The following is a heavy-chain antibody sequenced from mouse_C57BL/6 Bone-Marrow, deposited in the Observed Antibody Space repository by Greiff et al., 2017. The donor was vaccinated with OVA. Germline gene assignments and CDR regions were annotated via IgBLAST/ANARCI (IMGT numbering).Heavy chain of an antibody. CDR1: GFTFSDYG. J-gene: IGHJ1*03. Sequence: EVKLMESGGGLVQPGGSLKLSCAASGFTFSDYGMAWVRQAPRKGPEWVAFISNLAYSIYYADTVTGRFTISRENAKNTLYLEMSSLRAEDTAMYYCARRRILGYFDVWGTGTTVTVSS. CDR2: ISNLAYSI. CDR3: ARRRILGYFDV. V-gene: IGHV5-15*04.